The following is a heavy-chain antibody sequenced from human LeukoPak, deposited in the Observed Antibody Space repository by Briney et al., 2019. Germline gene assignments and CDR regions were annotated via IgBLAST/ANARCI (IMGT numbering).Heavy chain of an antibody. CDR3: ARGNRFYYYGSGSYYIPYGNWFDP. CDR2: INSDGSST. J-gene: IGHJ5*02. D-gene: IGHD3-10*01. Sequence: GGSPRLSCAASGFTFSSYWMHWVRQAPGKGLVWVSRINSDGSSTSYADSVKGRFTISRDNAKNTLYLQMNSLRAEDTAVYYCARGNRFYYYGSGSYYIPYGNWFDPWGQGTLVTVSS. CDR1: GFTFSSYW. V-gene: IGHV3-74*01.